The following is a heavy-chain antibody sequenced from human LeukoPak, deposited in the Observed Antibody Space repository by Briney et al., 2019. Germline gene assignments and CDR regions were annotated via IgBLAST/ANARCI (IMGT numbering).Heavy chain of an antibody. CDR1: GGSISSYY. D-gene: IGHD4-17*01. CDR2: IYYSGST. Sequence: SETLSLTCTVSGGSISSYYWSWIRQPPGKGLEWIGYIYYSGSTNYNPSLKSRVTISVDTSKNQFSLKLSSVTAADTAVYYCARVPTTVTPGDAFDIWGQGTMVTVSS. J-gene: IGHJ3*02. V-gene: IGHV4-59*12. CDR3: ARVPTTVTPGDAFDI.